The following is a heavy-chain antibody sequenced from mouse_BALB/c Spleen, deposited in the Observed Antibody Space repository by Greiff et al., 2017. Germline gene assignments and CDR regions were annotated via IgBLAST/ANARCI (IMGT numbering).Heavy chain of an antibody. D-gene: IGHD2-1*01. CDR2: ISYDGSN. J-gene: IGHJ4*01. V-gene: IGHV3-6*02. CDR1: GYSITSGYY. CDR3: ARPRYGNYAMDY. Sequence: DVQLQESGPGLVKPSQSLSLTCSVTGYSITSGYYWNWIRQFPGNKLEWMGYISYDGSNNYNPSLKNRISITRDTSKNQFFLKLNAVTTEDTATYYCARPRYGNYAMDYWGQGTSVTVSS.